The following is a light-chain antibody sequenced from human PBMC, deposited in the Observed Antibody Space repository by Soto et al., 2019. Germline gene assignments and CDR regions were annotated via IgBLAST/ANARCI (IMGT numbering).Light chain of an antibody. J-gene: IGKJ1*01. CDR3: QQYNTYTWT. Sequence: DIPSTQFPPPLSASFGSRATPSCRASQSINWLAWYQHKPGKAPNLLIYDASNLDSGVPSRFSGSGSGTEFTLTISSLQAADFATYYCQQYNTYTWTFGQGTKVDIK. CDR1: QSINW. V-gene: IGKV1-5*01. CDR2: DAS.